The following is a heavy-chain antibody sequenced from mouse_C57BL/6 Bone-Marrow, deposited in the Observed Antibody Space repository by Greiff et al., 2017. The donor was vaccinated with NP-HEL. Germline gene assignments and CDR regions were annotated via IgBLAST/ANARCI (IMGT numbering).Heavy chain of an antibody. CDR3: ARSEVTTVVADYAMDY. CDR1: GYTFTDYY. D-gene: IGHD1-1*01. CDR2: IFPGSGST. V-gene: IGHV1-75*01. Sequence: QVQLQQSGPELVKPGASVKISCKASGYTFTDYYINWVKQRPGQGLEWIGWIFPGSGSTYYNEKFKGKATLTVDKSSSTAYMLLSSLTSEDSAVYFCARSEVTTVVADYAMDYWGQGTSVTVSS. J-gene: IGHJ4*01.